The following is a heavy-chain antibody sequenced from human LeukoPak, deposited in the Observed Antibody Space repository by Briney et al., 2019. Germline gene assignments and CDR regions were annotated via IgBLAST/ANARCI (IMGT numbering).Heavy chain of an antibody. CDR2: IYTSGST. CDR1: GGSISSYY. D-gene: IGHD1-26*01. V-gene: IGHV4-4*07. J-gene: IGHJ4*02. Sequence: SETLSLTCTVSGGSISSYYWSCIRQPAGKGLEWIGRIYTSGSTNYNPSLKSRVTMSVDTSKNQFSLKLSSVTAADTAVYYCARSGGSYGDYYFDYWGQGTLVTVSS. CDR3: ARSGGSYGDYYFDY.